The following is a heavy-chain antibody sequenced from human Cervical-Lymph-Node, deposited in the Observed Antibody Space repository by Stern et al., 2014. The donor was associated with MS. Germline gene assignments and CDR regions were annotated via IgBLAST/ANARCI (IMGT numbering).Heavy chain of an antibody. CDR3: ARGFHSFDS. J-gene: IGHJ4*02. Sequence: EVQLEESGGGLVRPGGSLRLSCAVSGFTFSDHYMDWVRQAPGKGLECVGRSRNKPNSYTTEYAASVKGRFTVSRDDSKNLLYLQMNSLKTDDTAVYYCARGFHSFDSWGQGTLVTVSS. CDR2: SRNKPNSYTT. CDR1: GFTFSDHY. V-gene: IGHV3-72*01.